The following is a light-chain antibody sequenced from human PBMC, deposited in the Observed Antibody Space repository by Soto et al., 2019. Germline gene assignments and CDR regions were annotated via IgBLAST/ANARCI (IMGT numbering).Light chain of an antibody. J-gene: IGLJ1*01. CDR3: AAWDDSLIYV. CDR2: RNN. CDR1: SSNIGTNT. V-gene: IGLV1-44*01. Sequence: QAVVTQPPSASGTPGQRVTISGSGSSSNIGTNTVNWYQQLPGTAPKLLIYRNNQRPSGVPDRFSGSKSGTSASLAISGLQSDDEADYYCAAWDDSLIYVFGSGTKVTVL.